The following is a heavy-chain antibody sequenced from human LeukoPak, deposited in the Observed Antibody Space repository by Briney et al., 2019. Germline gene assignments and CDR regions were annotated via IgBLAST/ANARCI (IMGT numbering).Heavy chain of an antibody. CDR1: GFTFSSYA. CDR2: ITGSGGST. D-gene: IGHD2-8*01. J-gene: IGHJ5*02. V-gene: IGHV3-23*01. CDR3: VRVSGFCTNGVCPSFDP. Sequence: GGSLRLSCAASGFTFSSYAMSWVRQAPGKGLEWVSGITGSGGSTYYADSVKGRFAIFRDNSKNTLYLQMNSLRTEDTAVYYCVRVSGFCTNGVCPSFDPWGQGTLVTVSS.